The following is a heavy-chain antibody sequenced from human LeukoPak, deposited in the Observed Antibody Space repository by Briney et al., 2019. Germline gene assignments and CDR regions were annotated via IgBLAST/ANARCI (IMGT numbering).Heavy chain of an antibody. Sequence: ASETLSLICTVSGDSMGNDYWSWIRQPPGKGLEWIGYIYHSGSTYYNPSLKSRVTISVDRSKNQFSLKLSSVTAADTAVYYCARGPTHLNWFDPWGQGTLVTVSS. CDR1: GDSMGNDY. V-gene: IGHV4-30-2*01. CDR2: IYHSGST. CDR3: ARGPTHLNWFDP. J-gene: IGHJ5*02.